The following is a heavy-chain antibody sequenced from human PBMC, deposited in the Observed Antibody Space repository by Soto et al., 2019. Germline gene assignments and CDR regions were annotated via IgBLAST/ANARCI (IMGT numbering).Heavy chain of an antibody. J-gene: IGHJ4*02. CDR1: GGSIGSDY. CDR3: TRNGEHSTIRSFDS. Sequence: PSGTRSLTCPLSGGSIGSDYWSWIRQSPGEGLEWIGYIYYSRRTNYNPSLKRRVPISVDTSKNQLPMKLSSVTAADAAVYYCTRNGEHSTIRSFDSWGQGTLLTVS. CDR2: IYYSRRT. V-gene: IGHV4-59*08. D-gene: IGHD6-6*01.